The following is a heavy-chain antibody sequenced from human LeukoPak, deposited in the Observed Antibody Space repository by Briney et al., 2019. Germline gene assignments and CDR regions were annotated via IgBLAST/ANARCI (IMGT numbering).Heavy chain of an antibody. Sequence: GASVKVSCKASGYTFTGYYMHWVRQAPGQGLEWMGWINPNSGGTNYAQKFQGRVTMTRDTSISTAYMELSRLRSDDTAVYYCARGFSEKYQLLFAFDIWGQGSMVTVSS. J-gene: IGHJ3*02. CDR1: GYTFTGYY. V-gene: IGHV1-2*02. CDR2: INPNSGGT. D-gene: IGHD2-2*01. CDR3: ARGFSEKYQLLFAFDI.